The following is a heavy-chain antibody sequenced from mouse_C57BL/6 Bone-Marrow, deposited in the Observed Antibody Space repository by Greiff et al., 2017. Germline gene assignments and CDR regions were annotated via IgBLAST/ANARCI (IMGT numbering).Heavy chain of an antibody. D-gene: IGHD1-1*01. CDR3: ARSGITTVVSVDY. J-gene: IGHJ2*01. CDR1: GYTFTSYW. CDR2: IHPNSGST. V-gene: IGHV1-64*01. Sequence: QVQLQQPGAELVKPGASVKLSCKASGYTFTSYWMHWVKQRPGQGLEWIGMIHPNSGSTNYNEKFKSKATLTVDKSSSTAYMQLSSLTSEDSAVYYCARSGITTVVSVDYGGRGPTLTVSA.